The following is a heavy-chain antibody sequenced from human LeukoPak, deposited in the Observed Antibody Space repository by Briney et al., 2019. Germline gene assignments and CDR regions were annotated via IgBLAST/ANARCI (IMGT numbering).Heavy chain of an antibody. J-gene: IGHJ4*02. CDR3: AKDPSLRFLEWLPYFDY. Sequence: GGSLRLSCAASGFTFSSSAMSWVRQVPGKGLEWVSGISASGGSTYYADSVRGRFTISRDNSKNTLYVQMNSLRDEDTAVYYCAKDPSLRFLEWLPYFDYWGQGTLVTVSS. V-gene: IGHV3-23*01. CDR1: GFTFSSSA. CDR2: ISASGGST. D-gene: IGHD3-3*01.